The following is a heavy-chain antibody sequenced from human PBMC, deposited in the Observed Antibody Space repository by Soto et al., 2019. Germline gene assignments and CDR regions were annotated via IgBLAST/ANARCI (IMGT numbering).Heavy chain of an antibody. V-gene: IGHV4-31*03. CDR1: GGSINSGGYY. CDR2: IYYSGTT. Sequence: QVQLQESGPGLVKPSQTLSLICTVSGGSINSGGYYWSWIRQHPGKGLAWIGYIYYSGTTYYNPSLKSRVNISADTSKTQLSLRLSSVSAADTAVYYCARGGAGAAPFGSWGQGTLVTVSS. D-gene: IGHD6-13*01. J-gene: IGHJ4*02. CDR3: ARGGAGAAPFGS.